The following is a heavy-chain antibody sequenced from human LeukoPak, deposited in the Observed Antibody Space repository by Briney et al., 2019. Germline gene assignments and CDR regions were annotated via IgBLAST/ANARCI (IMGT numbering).Heavy chain of an antibody. CDR2: INHSGST. CDR1: GGSFSGYY. Sequence: SETLSLTCAVYGGSFSGYYWSWIRQPPGKGLEWIGEINHSGSTNYNPSLKSRVTISIDTSKNQFSLKLSSVTAADTAVYYCARGKVTRDWYFDLWGRGTLVTVSS. J-gene: IGHJ2*01. V-gene: IGHV4-34*01. CDR3: ARGKVTRDWYFDL. D-gene: IGHD4-17*01.